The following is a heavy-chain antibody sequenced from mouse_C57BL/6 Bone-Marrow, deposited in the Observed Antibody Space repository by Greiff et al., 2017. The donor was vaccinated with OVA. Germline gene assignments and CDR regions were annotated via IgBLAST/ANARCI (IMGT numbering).Heavy chain of an antibody. J-gene: IGHJ3*01. D-gene: IGHD1-1*01. CDR3: ARSITTVVAKAY. V-gene: IGHV1-42*01. Sequence: EVKLMESGPELVKPGASVKISCKASGYSFTGYYMNWVKQSPEKSLEWIGEINPSTGGTTYNQKFKAKATLTVDKSSSTAYMQLKSLTSEDSAVYYCARSITTVVAKAYWGQGTLVTVSA. CDR2: INPSTGGT. CDR1: GYSFTGYY.